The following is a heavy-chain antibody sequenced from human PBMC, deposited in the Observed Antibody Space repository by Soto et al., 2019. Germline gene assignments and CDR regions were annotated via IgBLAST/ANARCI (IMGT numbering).Heavy chain of an antibody. Sequence: QVQLQQWGAGLLKPSETLSLTCAVYGGSFSGYYWSWIRQPPGKGLEWIGEINHSGSTNYNPSLKSRVTISVDTSKNQFSLKLSSVTAADTAVYYCARGDRVDIVVVPAAIGGGYSYGYYFDYWGQGTLVTVSS. CDR3: ARGDRVDIVVVPAAIGGGYSYGYYFDY. CDR1: GGSFSGYY. V-gene: IGHV4-34*01. CDR2: INHSGST. D-gene: IGHD2-2*03. J-gene: IGHJ4*02.